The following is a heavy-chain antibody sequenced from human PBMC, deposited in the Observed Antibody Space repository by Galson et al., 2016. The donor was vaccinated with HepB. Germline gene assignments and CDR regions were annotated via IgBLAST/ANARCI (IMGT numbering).Heavy chain of an antibody. D-gene: IGHD2-2*01. CDR2: IGGSGGST. CDR3: ARARGSTTSCYGY. J-gene: IGHJ4*02. V-gene: IGHV3-23*01. CDR1: GFTFSNYA. Sequence: SLRLSCAASGFTFSNYAMSWVRQAPGKGLEWVSAIGGSGGSTLYADSVKDRFTISRDNSKDTVYLQMNSLRAEDTAIYYCARARGSTTSCYGYWGQGTLVTVSS.